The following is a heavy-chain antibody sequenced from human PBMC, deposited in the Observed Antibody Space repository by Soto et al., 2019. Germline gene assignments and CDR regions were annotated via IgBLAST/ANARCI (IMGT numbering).Heavy chain of an antibody. Sequence: PSETLSLTCTVSGGSISSYYWSWIRQPPGKGLEWIGYIYYSGSTNYNPSLKSRVTISVDTSKNQFSLKLSSVTAADTAVYYCASLRGSYYYDSSGPAPRRYYFDYWGQGTLVTVSS. CDR2: IYYSGST. CDR3: ASLRGSYYYDSSGPAPRRYYFDY. V-gene: IGHV4-59*01. J-gene: IGHJ4*02. D-gene: IGHD3-22*01. CDR1: GGSISSYY.